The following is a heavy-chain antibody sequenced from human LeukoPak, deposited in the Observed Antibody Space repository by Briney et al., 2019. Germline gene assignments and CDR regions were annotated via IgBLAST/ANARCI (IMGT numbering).Heavy chain of an antibody. V-gene: IGHV3-30-3*01. Sequence: GGSLRLSCAASGFTFSSYAMHWVRQAPGKGLEWVAVISYDGSNKYYADSVKGRFTISRDNSKNTLYLQMNSLRAEDTAVYYCAGEQHYDFWSGYYANYYYYYGMDVWGQGTTVTVSS. CDR1: GFTFSSYA. D-gene: IGHD3-3*01. J-gene: IGHJ6*02. CDR3: AGEQHYDFWSGYYANYYYYYGMDV. CDR2: ISYDGSNK.